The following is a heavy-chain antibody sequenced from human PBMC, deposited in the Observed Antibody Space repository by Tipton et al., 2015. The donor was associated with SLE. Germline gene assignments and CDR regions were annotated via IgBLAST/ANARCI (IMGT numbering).Heavy chain of an antibody. CDR1: GGTFSNYA. V-gene: IGHV1-69*15. D-gene: IGHD6-13*01. CDR3: ARGAYRVPYSSSRHYFDY. CDR2: IIPIFGTA. J-gene: IGHJ4*02. Sequence: QSGAEVKKPGSSVKVSCKASGGTFSNYAVNWVRQAPGQGLEWMGRIIPIFGTANYAQKFQGRVTITADESTSTAYMELSSLRSEDTAVYYCARGAYRVPYSSSRHYFDYWGQGTLVTVSS.